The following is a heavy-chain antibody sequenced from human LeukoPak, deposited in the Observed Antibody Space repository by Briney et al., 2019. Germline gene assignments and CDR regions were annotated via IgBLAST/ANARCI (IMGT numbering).Heavy chain of an antibody. CDR2: IYPGDSDT. J-gene: IGHJ5*02. CDR3: ARRPGVWFGELSESWFDP. D-gene: IGHD3-10*01. CDR1: GYSFTSYW. V-gene: IGHV5-51*01. Sequence: PGESLKISCKGSGYSFTSYWISWVRQMPGKGLEWMGIIYPGDSDTRYSPSFQGQVTISADKSISTAYLQWSSLKASDTAMYYCARRPGVWFGELSESWFDPWGQGTLVTVSS.